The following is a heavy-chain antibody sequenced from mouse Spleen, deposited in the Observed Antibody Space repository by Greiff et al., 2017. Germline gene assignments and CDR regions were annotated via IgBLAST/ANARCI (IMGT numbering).Heavy chain of an antibody. J-gene: IGHJ3*01. CDR1: GYTFTSYW. CDR3: ASRRWGLTY. V-gene: IGHV1-69*01. CDR2: IDPSDSYT. Sequence: QVQLQQPGTELVMPGASVKLSCKASGYTFTSYWMHWVKQRPGQGLEWIGEIDPSDSYTNYNQKFKGKATLTVDKSSSTAYMQLSSLTSEDSAVYYCASRRWGLTYWGQGTLVTVSA. D-gene: IGHD2-3*01.